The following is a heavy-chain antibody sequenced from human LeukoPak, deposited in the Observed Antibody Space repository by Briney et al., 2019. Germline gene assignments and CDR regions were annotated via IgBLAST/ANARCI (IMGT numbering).Heavy chain of an antibody. CDR2: ISGSGGST. CDR1: GFTFSSYA. Sequence: GGSLRLSCAASGFTFSSYAMSWVRQAPGKGLEWVSAISGSGGSTYYADSVKGRFTISIDNSKNTLYLQMNSLRAEDTAVYYCAKDKASGSYTGDYWGQGTLVTFSS. D-gene: IGHD3-10*01. J-gene: IGHJ4*02. V-gene: IGHV3-23*01. CDR3: AKDKASGSYTGDY.